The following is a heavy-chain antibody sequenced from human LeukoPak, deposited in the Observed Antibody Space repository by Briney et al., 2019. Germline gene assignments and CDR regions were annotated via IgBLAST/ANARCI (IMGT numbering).Heavy chain of an antibody. D-gene: IGHD3-22*01. V-gene: IGHV4-39*01. J-gene: IGHJ4*02. CDR2: IYYSGST. CDR3: ASGLITMIVVVTPPHY. CDR1: GGSISSSSYY. Sequence: PSEILSLTCTVSGGSISSSSYYWGWIRQPPGKGLEWIVSIYYSGSTYYNPSLKSRVTISVNTPKNQFSLKLSSVTAANTAVYYCASGLITMIVVVTPPHYWGQGTPVTVSS.